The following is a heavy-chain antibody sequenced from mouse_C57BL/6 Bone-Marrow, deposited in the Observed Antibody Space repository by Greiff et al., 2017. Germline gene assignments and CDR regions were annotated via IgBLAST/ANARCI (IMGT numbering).Heavy chain of an antibody. J-gene: IGHJ3*01. CDR3: ARGLLRGGFAY. D-gene: IGHD1-1*01. CDR1: GYTFTSYW. Sequence: QVQLQQSGAELVKPGASVKLSCKASGYTFTSYWMHWVKQRPGRGLEWIGRIDPKSGGTKYNEKFKSKATLTVDKSSSTAYMQLSSLTSEDSAVYYCARGLLRGGFAYWGQGTLVTVSA. V-gene: IGHV1-72*01. CDR2: IDPKSGGT.